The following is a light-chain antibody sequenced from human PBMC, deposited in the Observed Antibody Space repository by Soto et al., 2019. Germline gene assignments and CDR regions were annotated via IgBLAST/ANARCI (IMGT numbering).Light chain of an antibody. Sequence: DIQMTQSPSSLSASVGDRVTITCRASQGIDNYLAWYQQRPGKVPKLLIYAASTLPSVAPSRFSGSGSGTDFTLTISSLQPEDVATYYCQKYNSAPVTFVPGTKVDIK. CDR2: AAS. CDR1: QGIDNY. V-gene: IGKV1-27*01. CDR3: QKYNSAPVT. J-gene: IGKJ3*01.